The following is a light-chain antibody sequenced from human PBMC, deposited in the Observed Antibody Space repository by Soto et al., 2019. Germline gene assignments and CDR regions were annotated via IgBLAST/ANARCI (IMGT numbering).Light chain of an antibody. Sequence: QYVLTQPASVSGSPGQSITISCTGTSSDVGGYNFVSWYQQHPDKAPKLMIYDVTNRPSGVSNRFSGSKPGNTASLTISGLQAEDEADYYCSSYTSISTYVFGTGTKVTVL. J-gene: IGLJ1*01. CDR3: SSYTSISTYV. CDR2: DVT. CDR1: SSDVGGYNF. V-gene: IGLV2-14*01.